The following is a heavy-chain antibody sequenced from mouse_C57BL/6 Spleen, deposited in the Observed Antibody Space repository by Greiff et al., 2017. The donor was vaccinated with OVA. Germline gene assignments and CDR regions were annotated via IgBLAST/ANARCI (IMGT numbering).Heavy chain of an antibody. Sequence: QVQLQQSGPELVKPGASVKISCKASGYAFSSSWMNWVKQRPGKGLEWIGRIYPGDGDTNYNGKFKGKATLTADKSSSPAYMQLSSLTSEDSAVYFCARAIYYDYDGWYFDVWGTGTTVTVSS. CDR2: IYPGDGDT. CDR1: GYAFSSSW. D-gene: IGHD2-4*01. V-gene: IGHV1-82*01. CDR3: ARAIYYDYDGWYFDV. J-gene: IGHJ1*03.